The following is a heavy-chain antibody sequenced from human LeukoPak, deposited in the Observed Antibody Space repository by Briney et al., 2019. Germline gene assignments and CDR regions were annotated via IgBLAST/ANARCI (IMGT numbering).Heavy chain of an antibody. CDR3: ARAGSLSIGEYFQH. V-gene: IGHV1-69*13. Sequence: ASVKVSCKASGGTFSSYAISWVRQAPGQGLEWMGGIIPIFGTANYVQKFQGRVTITADESTSTAYMELSSLRSEDTAVYYCARAGSLSIGEYFQHWGQGTLVTVSS. CDR2: IIPIFGTA. CDR1: GGTFSSYA. J-gene: IGHJ1*01. D-gene: IGHD1-26*01.